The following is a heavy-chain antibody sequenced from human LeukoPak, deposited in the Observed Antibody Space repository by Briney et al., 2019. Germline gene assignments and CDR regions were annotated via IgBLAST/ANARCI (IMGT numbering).Heavy chain of an antibody. Sequence: PGGPLRLSCAASGFTVSSNYMSWVRQAPGKGLEWVAVISYDGSNKYYADSVKGRFTISRDNSKNTLYLQMNSLRAEDTAVYYCARASSDYGEGVWGQGTLVTVSS. CDR2: ISYDGSNK. V-gene: IGHV3-30-3*01. CDR3: ARASSDYGEGV. CDR1: GFTVSSNY. J-gene: IGHJ4*02. D-gene: IGHD4-17*01.